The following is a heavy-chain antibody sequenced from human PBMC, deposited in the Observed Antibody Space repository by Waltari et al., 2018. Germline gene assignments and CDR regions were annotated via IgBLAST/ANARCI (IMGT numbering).Heavy chain of an antibody. CDR3: ARGGAGEYYYGMDV. CDR2: ISSSSSYI. J-gene: IGHJ6*02. CDR1: EFTFRSYS. V-gene: IGHV3-21*01. D-gene: IGHD3-10*01. Sequence: EVQLVESGGGLVKPGGSLRLSCAASEFTFRSYSMNLVRQAPGKGLEWVSSISSSSSYIYYADSVKGRFTISRDNAKNSLYLQMNSLRAEDTAVYYCARGGAGEYYYGMDVWGQGTTVTVSS.